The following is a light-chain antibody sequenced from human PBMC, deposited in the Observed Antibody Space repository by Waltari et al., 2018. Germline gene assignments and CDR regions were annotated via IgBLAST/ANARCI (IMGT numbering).Light chain of an antibody. Sequence: QAALTQPRSVSGSHGQSITIPCTGTSSDIGGYYYVSWYQQHPGTASKLMIYEVSKRPAGVFDRFSGSKSGNAASLTISGLQSENEADYYCCSYAGSDIFVFCGETRQAVL. CDR3: CSYAGSDIFV. CDR2: EVS. V-gene: IGLV2-11*01. CDR1: SSDIGGYYY. J-gene: IGLJ2*01.